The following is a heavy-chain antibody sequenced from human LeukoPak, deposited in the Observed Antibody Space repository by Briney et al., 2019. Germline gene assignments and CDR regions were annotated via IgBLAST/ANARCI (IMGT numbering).Heavy chain of an antibody. CDR2: IFYSGSN. D-gene: IGHD4-23*01. CDR3: ARFTTVVPAFWYFDL. J-gene: IGHJ2*01. Sequence: SETLSLTCTVSGAFISNYYWSWIRQPPGKGLEWIGYIFYSGSNKYNPSLKSRVTVSLDTSKNQFSLQLRSVTAADTAVYYCARFTTVVPAFWYFDLWGRGTLVTVSS. CDR1: GAFISNYY. V-gene: IGHV4-59*08.